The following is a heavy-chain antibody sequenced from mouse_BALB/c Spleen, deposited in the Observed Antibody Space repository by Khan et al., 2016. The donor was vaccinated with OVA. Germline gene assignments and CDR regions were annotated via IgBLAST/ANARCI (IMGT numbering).Heavy chain of an antibody. D-gene: IGHD1-1*01. Sequence: VQLKESGPGLVKPSQSLSLTCTVTGYSITSGYAWNWIRQFPGNKLEWMGYISHSGVTSYTPSLKSRISITRVTSKNQFFLQLNSVTTEDTATYYCARGNYYGYYFDYWGQGTTLTVSS. J-gene: IGHJ2*01. CDR1: GYSITSGYA. CDR2: ISHSGVT. CDR3: ARGNYYGYYFDY. V-gene: IGHV3-2*02.